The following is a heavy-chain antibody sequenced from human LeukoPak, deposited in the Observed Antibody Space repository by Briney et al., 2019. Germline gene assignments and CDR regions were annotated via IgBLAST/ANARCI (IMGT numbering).Heavy chain of an antibody. J-gene: IGHJ4*02. CDR2: IYYSGST. CDR3: ARGFGGSSTSYAYPFGY. D-gene: IGHD2-2*01. CDR1: GGSISSGGYY. Sequence: SETLSLTCTVSGGSISSGGYYWSWIRQHPGKGLEWIGYIYYSGSTYYNPSLKSRITISVDTSKNQFSPKLSSVTAADTAVYYCARGFGGSSTSYAYPFGYWGQGTLVTVSS. V-gene: IGHV4-31*03.